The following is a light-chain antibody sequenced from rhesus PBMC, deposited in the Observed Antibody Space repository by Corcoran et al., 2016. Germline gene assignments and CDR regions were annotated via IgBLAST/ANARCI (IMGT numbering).Light chain of an antibody. CDR3: QQHNSYPPT. CDR1: QGISKY. Sequence: DIQMNQSPSSLSASVGDTVTITCQASQGISKYLAWYQKKQGKDPKILIYDSSTLQSGVPSRFSGSGSVTEFTLTIRSLQPEDFATYYCQQHNSYPPTFGGGTKVELK. J-gene: IGKJ4*01. V-gene: IGKV1-25*01. CDR2: DSS.